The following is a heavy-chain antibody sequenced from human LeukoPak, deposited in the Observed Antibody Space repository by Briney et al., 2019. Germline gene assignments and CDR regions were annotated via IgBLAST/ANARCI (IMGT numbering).Heavy chain of an antibody. Sequence: SGGSLRLSCAASGFTFSSYAMSWVRQAPGKGLEWVSAISGSGGSTYYADSVKGGFTIYRDNSKNTLYLQMNSLRAEDTAVYYCAKQISSSPEYGFDYWGQGTLVTVSS. CDR2: ISGSGGST. CDR3: AKQISSSPEYGFDY. CDR1: GFTFSSYA. D-gene: IGHD6-6*01. J-gene: IGHJ4*02. V-gene: IGHV3-23*01.